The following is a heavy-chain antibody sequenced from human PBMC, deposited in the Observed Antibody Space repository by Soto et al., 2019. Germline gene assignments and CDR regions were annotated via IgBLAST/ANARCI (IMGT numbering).Heavy chain of an antibody. CDR1: GFTFSSND. Sequence: VQLVESGGGLIQPGGSLRLSCAASGFTFSSNDMNWVRQAPGKGLEWDSLIYSGGSTYYADSVKGRFTISRDNSKNPLYLQMSSLRAEDTAVYYCATRPLLPGAPWGQWTMVTVSS. V-gene: IGHV3-53*01. CDR3: ATRPLLPGAP. J-gene: IGHJ3*01. D-gene: IGHD3-22*01. CDR2: IYSGGST.